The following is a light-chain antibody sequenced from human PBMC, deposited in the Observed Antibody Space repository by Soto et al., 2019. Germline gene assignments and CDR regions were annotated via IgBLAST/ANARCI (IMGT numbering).Light chain of an antibody. V-gene: IGKV1-5*01. J-gene: IGKJ1*01. CDR2: HAS. Sequence: DIQMTQSPSTLPESVGDRVTITCRASQSISNWLAWYQQKPWTAPKVLIYHASNLKSGVPSRFIGSRSGTEFTLTISSLQPDDFATYYCQQYNSYSFGQGTKVEIK. CDR3: QQYNSYS. CDR1: QSISNW.